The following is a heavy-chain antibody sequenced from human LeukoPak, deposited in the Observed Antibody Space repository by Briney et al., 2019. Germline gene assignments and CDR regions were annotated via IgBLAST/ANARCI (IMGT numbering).Heavy chain of an antibody. CDR3: AKHATVVTPPAFDI. D-gene: IGHD4-23*01. CDR1: GFSFSSHG. V-gene: IGHV3-23*01. CDR2: IRGNGDST. Sequence: GGSLRLSCAASGFSFSSHGMTWVRQAPGKGLEWVSTIRGNGDSTHYADSVKGRFTISRDNSKNTLYLQLNSLRAEDTAVYYCAKHATVVTPPAFDIWGQGTMVTVSS. J-gene: IGHJ3*02.